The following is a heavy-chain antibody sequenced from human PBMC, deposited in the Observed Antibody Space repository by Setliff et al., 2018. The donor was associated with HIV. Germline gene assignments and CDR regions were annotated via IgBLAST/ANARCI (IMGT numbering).Heavy chain of an antibody. V-gene: IGHV4-39*07. CDR1: GGSTSRSSYY. CDR3: ARSAYSKYAYMDV. D-gene: IGHD4-4*01. Sequence: SETLSLTCTVSGGSTSRSSYYRAWIRQPPGKGLEWIGNIFYSGHTFYNPSLRSRVTISVDTSKNQFSLKLSSVTAADTAVYYCARSAYSKYAYMDVWGKGTTVTVSS. CDR2: IFYSGHT. J-gene: IGHJ6*03.